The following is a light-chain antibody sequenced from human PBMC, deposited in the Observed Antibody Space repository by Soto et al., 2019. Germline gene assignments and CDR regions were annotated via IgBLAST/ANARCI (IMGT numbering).Light chain of an antibody. CDR2: EVS. J-gene: IGLJ2*01. Sequence: QSVLTQPPSASGAPGQSVTISCSGISSDVGGHNYVSWYQQHPGKAPKLMIYEVSKRPSGVPDRFSGSKSGNTASLTVSGLQAEDEADYYCRSYAGSNSVVFGGGTQLTVL. V-gene: IGLV2-8*01. CDR1: SSDVGGHNY. CDR3: RSYAGSNSVV.